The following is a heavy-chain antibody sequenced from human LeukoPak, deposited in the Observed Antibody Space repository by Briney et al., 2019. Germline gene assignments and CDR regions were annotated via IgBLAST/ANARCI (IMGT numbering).Heavy chain of an antibody. V-gene: IGHV3-30*02. CDR2: IQSDGSYK. Sequence: GGSQRLSCAASGFKFSDHYIDWVRQAPGKGLEWVAFIQSDGSYKDYVESVKGRFTSSRDDSKNTVYLQMNGLRPEGTAVYYCARSVMGTDYWGQGTHVTVSS. CDR1: GFKFSDHY. CDR3: ARSVMGTDY. D-gene: IGHD7-27*01. J-gene: IGHJ4*02.